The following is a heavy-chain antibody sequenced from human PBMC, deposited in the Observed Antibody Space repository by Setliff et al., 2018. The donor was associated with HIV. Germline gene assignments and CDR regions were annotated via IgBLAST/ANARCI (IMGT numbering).Heavy chain of an antibody. J-gene: IGHJ5*02. CDR2: IVVGSSKT. Sequence: GASVKVSCKSSSFTFSSSALQWVRQARGQRLEWIGWIVVGSSKTKYAERFQEGVTLTLDMSTTTTYMELRGLRSEDTAIYYCAASPTSCSGGSCYDHWGQGTLVTVSS. D-gene: IGHD2-15*01. CDR1: SFTFSSSA. CDR3: AASPTSCSGGSCYDH. V-gene: IGHV1-58*01.